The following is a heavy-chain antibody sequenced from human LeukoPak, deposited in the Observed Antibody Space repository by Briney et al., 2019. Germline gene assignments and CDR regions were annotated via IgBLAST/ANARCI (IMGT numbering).Heavy chain of an antibody. J-gene: IGHJ4*02. CDR3: ARVQLWPPGLDY. Sequence: ASVKVSCKASGYTFTGYYMHWARQAPGQGLEWMGWINPNSGGTNYAQKFQGRVTMTRDTSISTAYMELSRLRSDDTAVYYCARVQLWPPGLDYWGQGTLVTVSS. CDR2: INPNSGGT. V-gene: IGHV1-2*02. D-gene: IGHD5-18*01. CDR1: GYTFTGYY.